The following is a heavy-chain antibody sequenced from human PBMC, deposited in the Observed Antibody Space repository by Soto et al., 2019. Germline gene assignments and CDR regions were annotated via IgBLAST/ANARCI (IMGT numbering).Heavy chain of an antibody. CDR2: INHSGST. J-gene: IGHJ4*02. V-gene: IGHV4-34*01. D-gene: IGHD3-22*01. CDR1: GGSFSDYY. Sequence: SETLSLTCAVYGGSFSDYYWSWIRQPPGKGLEWIGEINHSGSTNYNPSLQSRVTISVDTSKNQFSLKLSSVTPADTAAYYCESXPRAEITMTLVVKYFDYWGQGTLVTVSS. CDR3: ESXPRAEITMTLVVKYFDY.